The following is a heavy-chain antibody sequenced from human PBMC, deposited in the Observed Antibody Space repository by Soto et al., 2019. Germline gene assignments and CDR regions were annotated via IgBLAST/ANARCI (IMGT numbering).Heavy chain of an antibody. V-gene: IGHV3-21*01. CDR3: TRGSYGDSEY. D-gene: IGHD4-17*01. CDR2: IFSNSAYI. CDR1: GFRFSDYT. J-gene: IGHJ4*02. Sequence: ESGGGLVKPGESLRLSCAASGFRFSDYTMNWVRQAPGKGLEWVSSIFSNSAYIYYTNSVKGRFTISRDNAKNSLYLQMNSLRDEDTAVYYCTRGSYGDSEYWGQGTLVTVSS.